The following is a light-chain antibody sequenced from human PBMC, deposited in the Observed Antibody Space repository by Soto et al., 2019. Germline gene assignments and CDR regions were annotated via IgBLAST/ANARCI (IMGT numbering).Light chain of an antibody. V-gene: IGKV3-15*01. CDR3: HQRSDWPLT. J-gene: IGKJ4*01. CDR2: GAS. CDR1: QSVSSN. Sequence: EIVMTQSPATLSVSPGERATLSCRARQSVSSNLAWYQQKPGQAPRLLIYGASTRATVIPARFSGSGAGTEFTLTISSLQSEDFAVYDCHQRSDWPLTFGGGTKVDIK.